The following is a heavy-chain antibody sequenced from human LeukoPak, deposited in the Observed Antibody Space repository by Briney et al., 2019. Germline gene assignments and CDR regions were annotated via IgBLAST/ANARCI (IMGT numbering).Heavy chain of an antibody. CDR2: VRNTATTR. V-gene: IGHV3-11*01. CDR1: GFTFSDYF. D-gene: IGHD6-13*01. Sequence: GASLRLSCAAAGFTFSDYFMSWLRQAPERGVEWVSYVRNTATTRYYADSVKGGFAFSRDHAKNSLYLQMNSLTADATTIYYLARGLRETLPGTPFDCWGQGTLVIVSS. J-gene: IGHJ4*02. CDR3: ARGLRETLPGTPFDC.